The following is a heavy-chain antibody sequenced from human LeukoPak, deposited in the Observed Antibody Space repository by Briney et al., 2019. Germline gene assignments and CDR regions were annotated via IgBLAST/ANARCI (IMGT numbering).Heavy chain of an antibody. CDR1: GFTFDDYG. CDR3: ARAHLRASAFDI. Sequence: GGSLRLSCAAFGFTFDDYGMSWVRQAPGKGLEWVSGINWNGGSTGYADSVKGRFTISRDNAKNSLYLQMNSLRAEDTALYYCARAHLRASAFDIWGQGTMVTVSS. J-gene: IGHJ3*02. D-gene: IGHD4-17*01. CDR2: INWNGGST. V-gene: IGHV3-20*04.